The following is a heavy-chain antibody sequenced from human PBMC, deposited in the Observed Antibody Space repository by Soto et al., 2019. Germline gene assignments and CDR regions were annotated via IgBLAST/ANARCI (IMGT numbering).Heavy chain of an antibody. CDR1: GFTFDDYT. J-gene: IGHJ2*01. Sequence: GGSLRLSCAASGFTFDDYTMHWVRQAPGKGLEWVSLISWDGGSTYYADSVKGRFTISRDDSENSFYLQMNALKSDDTAVYYCAGPELAGDALRDRYFDFWGRGTLVTVSS. V-gene: IGHV3-43*01. D-gene: IGHD2-21*01. CDR2: ISWDGGST. CDR3: AGPELAGDALRDRYFDF.